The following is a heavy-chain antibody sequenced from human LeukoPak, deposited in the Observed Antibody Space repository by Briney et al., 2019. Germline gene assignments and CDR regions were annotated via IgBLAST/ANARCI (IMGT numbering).Heavy chain of an antibody. CDR3: ARDFWSGYFDY. J-gene: IGHJ4*02. V-gene: IGHV4-39*02. Sequence: KSSETLSLTCTVSGGSISSSSYYWGWIRQPPGKGLEWIGSIYYSGSTYYNPSLKSRVTISIDTSKNQFSLKLSSVTAADTAVYYCARDFWSGYFDYWGQGTLVTVSS. CDR2: IYYSGST. CDR1: GGSISSSSYY. D-gene: IGHD3-3*01.